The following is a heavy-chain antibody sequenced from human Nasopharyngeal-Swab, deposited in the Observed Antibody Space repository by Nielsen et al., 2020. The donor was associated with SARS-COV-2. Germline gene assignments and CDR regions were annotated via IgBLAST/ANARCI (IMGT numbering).Heavy chain of an antibody. J-gene: IGHJ4*02. CDR2: ISSSSSYI. CDR1: GFTFDDYA. V-gene: IGHV3-21*01. Sequence: GESLNISCAASGFTFDDYAMNWVRQAPGKGLKWVSSISSSSSYIYYADSVKGRFTISRDNAKNSLYLQMNSLRAEDTAVYYCARDRIMIVVGTLDYWGQGTLVTVSS. D-gene: IGHD3-22*01. CDR3: ARDRIMIVVGTLDY.